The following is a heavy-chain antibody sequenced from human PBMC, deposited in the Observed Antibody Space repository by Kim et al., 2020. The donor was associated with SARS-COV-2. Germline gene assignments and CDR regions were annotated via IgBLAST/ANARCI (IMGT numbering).Heavy chain of an antibody. V-gene: IGHV4-59*08. Sequence: SETLSLTCTVSGGSISSYYWSWIRQPPGKGLEWIGYIYYSGSTNYNTSLKSRVTISVDTSKNQFSLKLSSVTAADTAVYYCARHWAASGSYYYFDYWGQGTLVTVSS. J-gene: IGHJ4*02. CDR3: ARHWAASGSYYYFDY. CDR1: GGSISSYY. D-gene: IGHD1-26*01. CDR2: IYYSGST.